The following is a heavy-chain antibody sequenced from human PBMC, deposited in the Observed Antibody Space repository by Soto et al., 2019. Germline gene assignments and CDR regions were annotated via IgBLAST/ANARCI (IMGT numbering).Heavy chain of an antibody. CDR2: INQDGTEK. Sequence: GSLRLSCAASGLAFSTHWMTWVRQAPGKGLEWVANINQDGTEKYYVDSVKGRFTISRDNAKNSLYLQMNSLTAEDTAVYYCASDFWSGYWYYWGQGTLVTVSS. D-gene: IGHD3-3*01. CDR1: GLAFSTHW. J-gene: IGHJ4*02. V-gene: IGHV3-7*01. CDR3: ASDFWSGYWYY.